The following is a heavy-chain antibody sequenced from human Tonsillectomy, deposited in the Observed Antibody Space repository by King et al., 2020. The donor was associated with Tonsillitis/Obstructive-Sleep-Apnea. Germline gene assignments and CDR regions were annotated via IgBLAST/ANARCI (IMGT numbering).Heavy chain of an antibody. Sequence: VQLVESGGGLVQPGGSLRLSCAASGFTFSSYAMSWVRQAPGKGLEWVSAISGSGGSTYYADSVKGRFTISRENFKNTLYLQMNSLRAGDTAVYYCAKWVVPAARRNWFDPWGQGTLVTVSS. V-gene: IGHV3-23*04. CDR1: GFTFSSYA. D-gene: IGHD2-2*01. CDR2: ISGSGGST. CDR3: AKWVVPAARRNWFDP. J-gene: IGHJ5*02.